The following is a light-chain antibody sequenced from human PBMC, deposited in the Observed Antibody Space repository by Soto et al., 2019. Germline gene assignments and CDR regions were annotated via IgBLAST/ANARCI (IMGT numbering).Light chain of an antibody. Sequence: EIVLTQSPGTLSLSPGERATLSCRASQSVSSSYLAWYQQKPGQAPRRLSYGASSRATGISDRFSGSGSGTDFTLTISRLEPEDFAVYYCQQYGSSPWTFGQGTKVDI. V-gene: IGKV3-20*01. J-gene: IGKJ1*01. CDR1: QSVSSSY. CDR3: QQYGSSPWT. CDR2: GAS.